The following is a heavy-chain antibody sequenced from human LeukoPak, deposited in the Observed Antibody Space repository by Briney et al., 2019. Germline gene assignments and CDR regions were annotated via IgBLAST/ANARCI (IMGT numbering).Heavy chain of an antibody. CDR1: GGSISSSSYY. Sequence: PSETLSLTCTVSGGSISSSSYYWGWIRQPPGKGQEWIGSIYYSGSTYYNPSLKSRVTISVDTSKNQFSLKLSSVTAADTAVYYCARSYGSGSSDFDYWGQGTLVTVSS. CDR2: IYYSGST. V-gene: IGHV4-39*01. J-gene: IGHJ4*02. CDR3: ARSYGSGSSDFDY. D-gene: IGHD3-10*01.